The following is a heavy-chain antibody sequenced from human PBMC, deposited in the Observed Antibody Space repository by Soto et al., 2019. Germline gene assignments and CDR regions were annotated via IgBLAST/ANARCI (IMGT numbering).Heavy chain of an antibody. J-gene: IGHJ5*02. D-gene: IGHD2-8*01. V-gene: IGHV4-39*01. CDR1: GGSISNTNYY. Sequence: QLQLQESGPGLVKPSETLSLTCIVSGGSISNTNYYWGWIRQPPGKGLEWIGSIFYSGSTYYKLSLKSRVTISVDTSKNQFSLKLSSVTAADTALYYCASHFSWCDQPSSGFDPWGQGTLVTVSS. CDR2: IFYSGST. CDR3: ASHFSWCDQPSSGFDP.